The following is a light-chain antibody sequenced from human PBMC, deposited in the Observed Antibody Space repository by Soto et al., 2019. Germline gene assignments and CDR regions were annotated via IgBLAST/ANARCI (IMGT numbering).Light chain of an antibody. CDR3: QQYGSSTIT. J-gene: IGKJ5*01. CDR2: DAS. Sequence: EIVLTQSPATLSLSPGERATLSCGASQSLSSSYLAWYQQKPGLAPRLLIYDASSRATGITDRFSGRGSGTDFTLTISRLESEDFAVYYCQQYGSSTITFGQGTRLEIK. CDR1: QSLSSSY. V-gene: IGKV3D-20*01.